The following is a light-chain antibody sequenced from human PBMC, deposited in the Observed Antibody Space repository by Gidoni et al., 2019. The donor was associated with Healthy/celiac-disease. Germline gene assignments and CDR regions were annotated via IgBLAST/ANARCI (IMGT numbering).Light chain of an antibody. CDR1: QSVSSY. V-gene: IGKV3-11*01. J-gene: IGKJ3*01. Sequence: ELVLTQSIATLSLSPGERATLSCRASQSVSSYLAWYQQKPGQAPRLLIYDASNRATGIPARFSGSGSGTDFTLTISSLEPEDFAVYYCQQRSNWPPFTFGPGTKVDIK. CDR2: DAS. CDR3: QQRSNWPPFT.